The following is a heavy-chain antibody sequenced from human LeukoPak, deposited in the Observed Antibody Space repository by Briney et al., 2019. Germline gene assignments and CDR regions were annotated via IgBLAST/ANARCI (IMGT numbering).Heavy chain of an antibody. D-gene: IGHD3-10*01. CDR3: ARDGLWFGELQFDY. Sequence: SETLSLTCTVSGGSISSYYWSWLRQPAGKGLEWIGRIYTSGSTNYNPSLKSRVTMSVDTSKNQFSLKLSSVTAADTAVYYCARDGLWFGELQFDYWGQGTLVTVSS. CDR2: IYTSGST. V-gene: IGHV4-4*07. J-gene: IGHJ4*02. CDR1: GGSISSYY.